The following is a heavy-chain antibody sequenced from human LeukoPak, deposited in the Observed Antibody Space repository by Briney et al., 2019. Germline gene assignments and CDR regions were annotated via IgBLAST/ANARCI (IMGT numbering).Heavy chain of an antibody. D-gene: IGHD4-17*01. CDR3: ARGADYGDLGGIDY. Sequence: PGGSLRLSCAASGFTFSSYSMNWVRQAPGMGLEWVSSISSSSYIYYADSVKGRFTISRDNSKNTLYLQMNSLRAEDTAVYYCARGADYGDLGGIDYWGQGTLVTVSS. V-gene: IGHV3-21*01. J-gene: IGHJ4*02. CDR2: ISSSSYI. CDR1: GFTFSSYS.